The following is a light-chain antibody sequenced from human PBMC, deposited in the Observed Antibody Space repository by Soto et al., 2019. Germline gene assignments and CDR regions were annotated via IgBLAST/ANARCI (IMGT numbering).Light chain of an antibody. CDR3: CSYAGSYTGV. CDR1: SSDVGAYNF. J-gene: IGLJ1*01. V-gene: IGLV2-11*01. CDR2: DVS. Sequence: QSALTQPRSVSGSPGQSVTISCAGTSSDVGAYNFVSWYQQHPGKAPKLMIYDVSKRPTGVADRFSGSKSGNTASLTISGLQAADEADYYCCSYAGSYTGVFGTGSKLTVL.